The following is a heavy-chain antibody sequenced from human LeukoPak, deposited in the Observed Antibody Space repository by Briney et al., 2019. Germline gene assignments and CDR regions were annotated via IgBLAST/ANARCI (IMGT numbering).Heavy chain of an antibody. CDR3: FHSRTQSMGSGAFDI. Sequence: SGPTLVDPAQTLTLTCTFSGLSVSTRGVGGGWIGRPPGKALDWLAVIYWDDDNRHSPSLKSRLTITKDPSKTQVVLTMSNMHPVDTATYFCFHSRTQSMGSGAFDIWGQGTMVTVSS. V-gene: IGHV2-5*02. CDR1: GLSVSTRGVG. J-gene: IGHJ3*02. D-gene: IGHD2/OR15-2a*01. CDR2: IYWDDDN.